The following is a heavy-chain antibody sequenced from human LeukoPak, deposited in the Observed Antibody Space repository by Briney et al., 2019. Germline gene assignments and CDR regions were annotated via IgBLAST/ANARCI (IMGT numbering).Heavy chain of an antibody. V-gene: IGHV4-34*01. CDR3: ARGGLNYYDSGSYRKYNWFDP. CDR2: INHSGST. Sequence: SETLSLTCAVYGGSFSGYYWSWIRQPPGKGLDWIGEINHSGSTNYNPSLKSRVTISVDTSKNQFSLKLSSVTAADTAVYYCARGGLNYYDSGSYRKYNWFDPWGQGTRVTVSS. CDR1: GGSFSGYY. D-gene: IGHD3-10*01. J-gene: IGHJ5*02.